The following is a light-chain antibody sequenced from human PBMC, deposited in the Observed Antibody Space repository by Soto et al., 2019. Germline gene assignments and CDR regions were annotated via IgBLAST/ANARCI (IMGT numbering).Light chain of an antibody. Sequence: IQMTQSPSSLAASIGDRVTITCQASQDITQYLSWYQKKPGRAPILLIYDASKLETGVPSRFSGSGSGTHFTFTITGLQPEDIATYYCQQYAGLPVSFGPGTKV. CDR2: DAS. J-gene: IGKJ3*01. CDR1: QDITQY. V-gene: IGKV1-33*01. CDR3: QQYAGLPVS.